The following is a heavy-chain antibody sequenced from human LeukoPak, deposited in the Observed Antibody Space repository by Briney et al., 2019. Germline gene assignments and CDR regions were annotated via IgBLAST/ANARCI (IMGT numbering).Heavy chain of an antibody. Sequence: GGSLRLSCTASGFTFSDHYMSWLRQPPGKGLEWVSYISDSGNTIYYADSVKGRFTISRDNAKNSLYLQMSSLRAEDTAVYYCARDGIGELLHDFDYWGQGTLVTVSS. V-gene: IGHV3-11*01. J-gene: IGHJ4*02. CDR1: GFTFSDHY. CDR3: ARDGIGELLHDFDY. D-gene: IGHD3-10*01. CDR2: ISDSGNTI.